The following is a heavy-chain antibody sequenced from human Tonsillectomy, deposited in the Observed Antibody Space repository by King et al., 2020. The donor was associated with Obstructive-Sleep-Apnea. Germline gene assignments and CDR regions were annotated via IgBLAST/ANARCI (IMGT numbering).Heavy chain of an antibody. CDR1: GYTFTTYG. D-gene: IGHD3-22*01. Sequence: VQLVESGAEVKTPGASVQVSCKSSGYTFTTYGISWVRQAPGQGLEWMGWISAYNGNTNYAQKVQGRVTMTTDTSTSTAYMEQRCLGSDVTAVYYCAGDYFDSITYYPQPSDYWGQGTLVTVSS. V-gene: IGHV1-18*04. J-gene: IGHJ4*02. CDR3: AGDYFDSITYYPQPSDY. CDR2: ISAYNGNT.